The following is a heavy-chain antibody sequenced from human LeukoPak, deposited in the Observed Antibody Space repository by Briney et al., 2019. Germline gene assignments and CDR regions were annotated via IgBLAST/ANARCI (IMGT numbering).Heavy chain of an antibody. D-gene: IGHD6-6*01. V-gene: IGHV4-4*09. CDR2: IHTGGGT. CDR1: GDPISSYY. CDR3: ARLTRLSTSPDRYYLDY. Sequence: SETLSLTCTVSGDPISSYYWSWIRQPPGKGLEWIGYIHTGGGTSYIPSLKGRVTISIDTSKNQFSLKLSSVTAADSAVYYCARLTRLSTSPDRYYLDYWGQGTLVTVSS. J-gene: IGHJ4*02.